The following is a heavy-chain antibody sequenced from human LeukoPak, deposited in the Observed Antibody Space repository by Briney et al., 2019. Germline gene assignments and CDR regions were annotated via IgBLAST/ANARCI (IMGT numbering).Heavy chain of an antibody. J-gene: IGHJ4*02. D-gene: IGHD1-1*01. CDR3: AKDQLHTSNFDY. CDR2: IRYDGSNK. CDR1: GFTFSSYG. Sequence: GGSLRLSRAASGFTFSSYGMHWVRQAPGKGLEWVAFIRYDGSNKYYADSVKGRSTISRDNSKNTLYLQMNSLRAEDTAVYYCAKDQLHTSNFDYWGQGTLVTVSS. V-gene: IGHV3-30*02.